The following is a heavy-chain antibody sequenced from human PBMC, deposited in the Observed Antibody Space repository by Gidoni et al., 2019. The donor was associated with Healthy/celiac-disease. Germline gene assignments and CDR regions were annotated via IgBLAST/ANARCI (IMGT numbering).Heavy chain of an antibody. CDR3: ARLVGATKIDY. CDR1: GGSISSRSYY. CDR2: IYYSGST. V-gene: IGHV4-39*01. Sequence: QLQLQESGPGLVKPSETLSLTCTVSGGSISSRSYYWGWIRQPPGKGLEWIGSIYYSGSTYYNPSLKSRVTISVDTSKNQFSLKLSSVTAADTAVYYCARLVGATKIDYWGQGTLVTVSS. D-gene: IGHD1-26*01. J-gene: IGHJ4*02.